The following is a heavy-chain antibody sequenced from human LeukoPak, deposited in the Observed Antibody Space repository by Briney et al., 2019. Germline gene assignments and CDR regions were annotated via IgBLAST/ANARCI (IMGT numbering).Heavy chain of an antibody. CDR3: ARETDSTLFDY. J-gene: IGHJ4*02. Sequence: GGSLRLSCAASGFTFSDYYMSWIRQAPGKGLEWVSYISSSGSTIYYADSVKGRFTISRDNAKNSLYLQMNSLRTEDTAVYYCARETDSTLFDYWGQGILVTVSS. CDR2: ISSSGSTI. D-gene: IGHD2-2*01. V-gene: IGHV3-11*04. CDR1: GFTFSDYY.